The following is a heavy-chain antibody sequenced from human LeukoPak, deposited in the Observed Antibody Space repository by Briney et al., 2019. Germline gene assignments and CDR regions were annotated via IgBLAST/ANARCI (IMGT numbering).Heavy chain of an antibody. J-gene: IGHJ4*02. D-gene: IGHD3-22*01. Sequence: GGSLRLSCAASGFTFSSYWMSWVRQAPGKGLEWVANIKQDGSEKYYVDSVKGRFTISRDNAKNSLYLQMNSLRAKDTAVYYCARPYYDSSGSHFDYWGRGTLVTVSS. CDR1: GFTFSSYW. CDR3: ARPYYDSSGSHFDY. CDR2: IKQDGSEK. V-gene: IGHV3-7*01.